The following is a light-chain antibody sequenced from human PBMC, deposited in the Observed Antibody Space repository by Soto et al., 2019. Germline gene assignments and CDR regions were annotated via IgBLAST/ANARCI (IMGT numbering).Light chain of an antibody. CDR2: KAS. V-gene: IGKV1-13*02. CDR3: QKYNSAPQT. J-gene: IGKJ1*01. Sequence: IQLTQSPSSLSASVGDRVTITCRASQGISSYLGWYQQKPGKAPNLLIYKASTLKSGVPSRFSGSGSGTDFTLTISSLQPEDVATYYCQKYNSAPQTFGQGTKVDIK. CDR1: QGISSY.